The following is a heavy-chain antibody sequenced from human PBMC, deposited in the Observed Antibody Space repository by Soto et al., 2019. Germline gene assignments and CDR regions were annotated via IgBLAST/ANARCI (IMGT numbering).Heavy chain of an antibody. J-gene: IGHJ6*02. Sequence: GESLKISCKGSGYSFTSYWIGWVRQMPGKGLEWMGIIYPGDSDTRYSPSFQGQVTISADKSISTAYLQWSSLKASDTAMYYCARPQSSTIFGVILDVWGQGTTVTVAS. V-gene: IGHV5-51*01. D-gene: IGHD3-3*01. CDR3: ARPQSSTIFGVILDV. CDR2: IYPGDSDT. CDR1: GYSFTSYW.